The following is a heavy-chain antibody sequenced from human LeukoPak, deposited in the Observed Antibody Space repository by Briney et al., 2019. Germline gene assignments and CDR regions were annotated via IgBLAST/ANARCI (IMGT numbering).Heavy chain of an antibody. CDR3: GRFLLVDRHDRPRWFYT. Sequence: GGSLRLSCAASGFTFISYGLHWVRQAPGKGLEWVAVISYDGTYKYYADSVKGRFTISRDTSKNTQCLQMNSLRAAHTAIYYSGRFLLVDRHDRPRWFYTWGQGTLVTVSS. D-gene: IGHD3-22*01. CDR2: ISYDGTYK. J-gene: IGHJ5*02. V-gene: IGHV3-30*03. CDR1: GFTFISYG.